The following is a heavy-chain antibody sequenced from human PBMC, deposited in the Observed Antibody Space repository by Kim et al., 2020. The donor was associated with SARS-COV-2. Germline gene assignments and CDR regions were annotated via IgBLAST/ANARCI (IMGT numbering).Heavy chain of an antibody. CDR1: GYTFTSYG. D-gene: IGHD3-10*01. Sequence: ASVKVSCKASGYTFTSYGISWVRQAPGQGLEWMGWISAYNGNTNYAQKLQGRVTMTTDTSTSTAYMELRSLRSDDTAVYYCARVMGPRVSDYYGSGSTSYYYYGMDVWGQGPTVTVSS. V-gene: IGHV1-18*01. J-gene: IGHJ6*02. CDR3: ARVMGPRVSDYYGSGSTSYYYYGMDV. CDR2: ISAYNGNT.